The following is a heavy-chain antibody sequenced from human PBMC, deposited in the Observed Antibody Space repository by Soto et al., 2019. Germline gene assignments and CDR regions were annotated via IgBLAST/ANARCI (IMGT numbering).Heavy chain of an antibody. Sequence: GGSLRLSCAASGFTFSSYGMHWVRQAPGKGLEWVAVISYDGSNKYYADSVKGRFTISRDNSKNTLYLQMNSLRAEDTAVYYCAKDGPPLNLLAVAGAWYFDYWGQGALVTVSS. CDR3: AKDGPPLNLLAVAGAWYFDY. CDR2: ISYDGSNK. CDR1: GFTFSSYG. D-gene: IGHD6-19*01. J-gene: IGHJ4*02. V-gene: IGHV3-30*18.